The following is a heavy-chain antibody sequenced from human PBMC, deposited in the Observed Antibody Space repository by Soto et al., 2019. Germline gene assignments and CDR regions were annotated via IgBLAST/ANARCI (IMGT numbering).Heavy chain of an antibody. CDR2: NIPIFGTA. V-gene: IGHV1-69*13. D-gene: IGHD2-21*01. CDR1: GGTFSNFV. J-gene: IGHJ4*02. Sequence: SVKVSCKASGGTFSNFVISWVRQAPGRGLEWMGGNIPIFGTASYAQKFQGRVTIIADESTGTTYMELTSLRSEDTAVYYCARAPILVGETTYENYFDYWGQGTLVTVSS. CDR3: ARAPILVGETTYENYFDY.